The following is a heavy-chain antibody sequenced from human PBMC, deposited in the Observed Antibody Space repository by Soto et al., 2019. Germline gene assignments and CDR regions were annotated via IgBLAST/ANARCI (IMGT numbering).Heavy chain of an antibody. D-gene: IGHD6-6*01. CDR1: GGSISDFY. CDR3: ARVGGLAARTFDY. CDR2: IYYSGST. Sequence: PSETLSLTCTGSGGSISDFYWIWVRQPPGKGLEWIGYIYYSGSTNYNPSLKSRVTISVDTSKNQFSLNLRSMSPADTAVYYCARVGGLAARTFDYWGPGTLVTVSS. J-gene: IGHJ4*02. V-gene: IGHV4-59*01.